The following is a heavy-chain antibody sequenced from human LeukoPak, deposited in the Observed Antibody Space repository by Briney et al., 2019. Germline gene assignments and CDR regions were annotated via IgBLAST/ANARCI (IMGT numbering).Heavy chain of an antibody. V-gene: IGHV4-39*01. CDR3: ARHYGSDFFDY. CDR2: IYYSGST. CDR1: GGSISSSSYY. J-gene: IGHJ4*02. D-gene: IGHD6-19*01. Sequence: NPSETLSLTCTVSGGSISSSSYYWGWIRQPPGKGLEWIGGIYYSGSTYYNPSLKSRVTISVDTSKNQFSLKLSSVTAADMAVYYCARHYGSDFFDYWGQGTLVTVSS.